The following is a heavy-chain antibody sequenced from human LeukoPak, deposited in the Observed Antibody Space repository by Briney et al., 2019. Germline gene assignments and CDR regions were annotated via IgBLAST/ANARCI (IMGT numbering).Heavy chain of an antibody. CDR3: AGGPQYSGSYGD. J-gene: IGHJ4*02. CDR2: ISSSGSTI. D-gene: IGHD1-26*01. Sequence: GGSLRLSCAASGFTFSDYYMSWIRQAPGKGLEWVSYISSSGSTIYYADAVKGRFAISRDNAKNSVSLQMNSLRVDDTGLYFCAGGPQYSGSYGDWGQGTLVTVSS. V-gene: IGHV3-11*04. CDR1: GFTFSDYY.